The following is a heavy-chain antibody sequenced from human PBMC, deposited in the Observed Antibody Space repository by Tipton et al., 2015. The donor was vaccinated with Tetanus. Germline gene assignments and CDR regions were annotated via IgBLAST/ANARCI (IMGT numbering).Heavy chain of an antibody. CDR1: GEALSSGDYF. D-gene: IGHD3-3*01. V-gene: IGHV4-30-4*01. CDR3: ARGGQLRFLAWMFPTWFHP. CDR2: INSLGST. J-gene: IGHJ5*02. Sequence: GEALSSGDYFWSWLRQSPGGGLEWIGYINSLGSTWYSPSLKSRVTISVDSSKNQFSLNVNSVTAADTAVYFCARGGQLRFLAWMFPTWFHPWGQGTLVSVSS.